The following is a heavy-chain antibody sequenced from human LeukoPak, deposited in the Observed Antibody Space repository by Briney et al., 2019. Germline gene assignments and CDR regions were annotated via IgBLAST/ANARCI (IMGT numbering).Heavy chain of an antibody. CDR2: ISLSGDAT. CDR1: GFTFRTHG. CDR3: AQLYSLDS. V-gene: IGHV3-23*01. J-gene: IGHJ4*02. Sequence: GGSLRLSCAASGFTFRTHGVSWVRQAPGGGVEWVSSISLSGDATYYADSVTGRFTISRDNSKDTLYLQMNSLRADDTAVYYCAQLYSLDSWGQGTLVTVPS. D-gene: IGHD2-21*01.